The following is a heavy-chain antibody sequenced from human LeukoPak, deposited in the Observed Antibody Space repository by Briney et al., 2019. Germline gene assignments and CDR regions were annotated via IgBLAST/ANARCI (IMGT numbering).Heavy chain of an antibody. V-gene: IGHV4-59*08. J-gene: IGHJ2*01. CDR1: GDSLSRSS. Sequence: SSETLSLTCTVSGDSLSRSSWSWIRQSPGGGLEWIGYMFYGGTTNHNPSLKSRVTMSMVTSKDQFSLSLSSVTAADTAVYFCVRHWVHDFGGSDWYFDLWGRGTLVTVSS. D-gene: IGHD4-23*01. CDR3: VRHWVHDFGGSDWYFDL. CDR2: MFYGGTT.